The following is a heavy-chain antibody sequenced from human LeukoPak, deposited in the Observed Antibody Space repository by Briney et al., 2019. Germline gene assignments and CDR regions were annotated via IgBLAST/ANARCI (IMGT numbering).Heavy chain of an antibody. J-gene: IGHJ4*02. D-gene: IGHD6-19*01. CDR1: GFTFSGSA. Sequence: GGSLKLSCAASGFTFSGSAMHWVRQASGKGLEWVGRIRSKANSYATAYAASVKGRFTISRDDSKNTAYLQMNSLKTEDTAVYYCTTQRWLGLYFESYWGQGTLVTVSS. CDR3: TTQRWLGLYFESY. V-gene: IGHV3-73*01. CDR2: IRSKANSYAT.